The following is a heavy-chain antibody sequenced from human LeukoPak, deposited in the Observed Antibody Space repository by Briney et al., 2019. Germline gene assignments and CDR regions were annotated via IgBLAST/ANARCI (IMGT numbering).Heavy chain of an antibody. J-gene: IGHJ4*02. CDR2: MNPNSGNT. CDR3: ARDSKWELALFDY. Sequence: ASVKVSCKASGYTFTSYDINWVRQATGQGLEWMGWMNPNSGNTGYAQKFQGRVTMTRNTSISTAYMELRSLRSDDTAVYYCARDSKWELALFDYWGQGTLVTVSS. D-gene: IGHD1-26*01. V-gene: IGHV1-8*01. CDR1: GYTFTSYD.